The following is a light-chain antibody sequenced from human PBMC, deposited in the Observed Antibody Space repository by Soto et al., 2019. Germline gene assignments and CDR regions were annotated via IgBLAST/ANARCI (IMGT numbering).Light chain of an antibody. CDR2: DAS. Sequence: ILFIHSPTTLSLSPRERATPSCPASQYISSDLAWYQHKPGQAPRLLIYDASDRATGIPVRFSGSGSGTDFTLTISDLEPEDFAIYYCQQRSSWPPITFGQGTRLEIK. V-gene: IGKV3-11*01. J-gene: IGKJ5*01. CDR1: QYISSD. CDR3: QQRSSWPPIT.